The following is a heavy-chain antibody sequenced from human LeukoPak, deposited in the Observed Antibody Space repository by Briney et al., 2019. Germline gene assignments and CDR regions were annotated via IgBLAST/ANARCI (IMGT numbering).Heavy chain of an antibody. J-gene: IGHJ4*02. CDR3: AKTARYYGSSRGYYFDY. D-gene: IGHD3-10*01. Sequence: GGSLRLSCAASGFTFDDYAMHWVRQAPGKGLEWVSGISWNSDNIGYADSVKGRFTISRDNVKNSLYLQMNSLRAEDTAVYYCAKTARYYGSSRGYYFDYWGQGTLVTVSS. CDR2: ISWNSDNI. CDR1: GFTFDDYA. V-gene: IGHV3-9*01.